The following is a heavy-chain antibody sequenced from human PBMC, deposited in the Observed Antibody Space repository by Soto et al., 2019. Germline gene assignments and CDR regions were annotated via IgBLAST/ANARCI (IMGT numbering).Heavy chain of an antibody. Sequence: GGSLRLSCAATGYTFCIYGMHWARQATGKGLEWVAVRLHDGSYEYYADSVKGRFTISRDNSKNTLYLQMNSLRVEDTAVYFCARDIASSCSHWFDPWGQGTLVTVPS. J-gene: IGHJ5*02. V-gene: IGHV3-30*03. CDR3: ARDIASSCSHWFDP. CDR1: GYTFCIYG. CDR2: RLHDGSYE. D-gene: IGHD3-10*02.